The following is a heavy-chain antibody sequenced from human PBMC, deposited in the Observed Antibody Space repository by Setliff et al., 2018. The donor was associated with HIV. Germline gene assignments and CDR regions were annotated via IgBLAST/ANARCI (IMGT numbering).Heavy chain of an antibody. CDR1: GFTFSKFW. Sequence: SLKISCVASGFTFSKFWVTWVRRAPGKGLEWVANIRQDGSEKQYVDSVKGRFTVSRDNAQNSLYLQMNSLRAEDTAVYYCARLGWASLPANALDVWGLGTVVTVSS. D-gene: IGHD3-10*01. V-gene: IGHV3-7*03. J-gene: IGHJ3*01. CDR3: ARLGWASLPANALDV. CDR2: IRQDGSEK.